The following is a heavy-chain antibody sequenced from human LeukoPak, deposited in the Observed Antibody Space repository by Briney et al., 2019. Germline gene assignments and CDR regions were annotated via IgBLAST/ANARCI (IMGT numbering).Heavy chain of an antibody. D-gene: IGHD6-13*01. CDR3: ARDLSGSSPPNWFDP. Sequence: GASVKVSCKASGYTFTSYAMHWVRQAPGQRLEWMGWINAGNGNTKYSQKFQGRVTITRDTSASTAYMELSSLRSEDTAVYYCARDLSGSSPPNWFDPWGQGTLVTVSS. V-gene: IGHV1-3*01. CDR1: GYTFTSYA. J-gene: IGHJ5*02. CDR2: INAGNGNT.